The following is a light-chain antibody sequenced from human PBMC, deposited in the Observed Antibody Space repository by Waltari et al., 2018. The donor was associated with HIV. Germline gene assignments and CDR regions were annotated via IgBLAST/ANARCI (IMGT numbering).Light chain of an antibody. CDR3: QQYNNYYT. J-gene: IGKJ2*01. V-gene: IGKV1-5*03. CDR1: QNISNW. CDR2: KAS. Sequence: DIQMTQSPATLSASVGDRVTITCRVRQNISNWLAWYQQKPGKAPRRMIYKASNLERGVASRFSGSGSGTEFTLTISSLQPDDFATYYCQQYNNYYTFGQGTKLEIK.